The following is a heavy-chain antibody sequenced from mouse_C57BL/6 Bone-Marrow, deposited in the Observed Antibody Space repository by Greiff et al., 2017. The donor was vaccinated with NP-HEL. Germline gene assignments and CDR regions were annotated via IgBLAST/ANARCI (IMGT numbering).Heavy chain of an antibody. Sequence: QVQLQQSGAELMKPGASVKLSCKATGYTFTGYWIEWVKQRPGHGLEWIGEILPGSGSTNYNEKFKGKATFTADTSSNTAYMQLSSLTTEDSAIYYCARSPRTTVVAKWYFDVWGTGTTVTVSS. V-gene: IGHV1-9*01. CDR2: ILPGSGST. J-gene: IGHJ1*03. CDR1: GYTFTGYW. CDR3: ARSPRTTVVAKWYFDV. D-gene: IGHD1-1*01.